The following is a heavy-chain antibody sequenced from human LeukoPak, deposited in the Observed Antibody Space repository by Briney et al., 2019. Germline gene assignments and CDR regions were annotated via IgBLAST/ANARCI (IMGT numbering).Heavy chain of an antibody. J-gene: IGHJ6*03. D-gene: IGHD1-26*01. CDR3: AREGYGGSYQGYYMDV. V-gene: IGHV3-48*03. Sequence: PGGSLRLSCAASGFTFSSYDMHWVRQSPGKGLEWVSYISSSGSTTYYADSVKGRFTISRDNAKNSLSLQMNSLRDEDTAVYYCAREGYGGSYQGYYMDVWGKGTTVTISS. CDR1: GFTFSSYD. CDR2: ISSSGSTT.